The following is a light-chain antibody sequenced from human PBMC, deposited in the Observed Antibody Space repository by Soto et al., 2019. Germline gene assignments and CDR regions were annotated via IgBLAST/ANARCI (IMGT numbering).Light chain of an antibody. CDR3: LQHNKYPYT. J-gene: IGKJ2*01. CDR1: QGISSY. CDR2: AVS. V-gene: IGKV1-9*01. Sequence: DIQLTQSPSFLSASVGDRVTITCRASQGISSYLAWYQQKPGKAPKRLIYAVSSLESGVPSRFSGSGSGTEFSLTISSLQPEDFATYFCLQHNKYPYTFGQGTKLEIK.